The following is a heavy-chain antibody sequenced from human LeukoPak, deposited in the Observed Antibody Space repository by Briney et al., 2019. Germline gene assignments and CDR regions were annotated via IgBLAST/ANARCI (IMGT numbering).Heavy chain of an antibody. V-gene: IGHV3-23*01. D-gene: IGHD5-12*01. Sequence: GGSLRLSCAASGFTFSSYAMSWVRQAPGKGLEWVSAISGSGGSTYYADSVEGRFTISRDNSKNTLYLQMNSLRAEDTAVYYCAEHGYSGYRVEYYFDYWGQGTLVTVSS. CDR3: AEHGYSGYRVEYYFDY. J-gene: IGHJ4*02. CDR1: GFTFSSYA. CDR2: ISGSGGST.